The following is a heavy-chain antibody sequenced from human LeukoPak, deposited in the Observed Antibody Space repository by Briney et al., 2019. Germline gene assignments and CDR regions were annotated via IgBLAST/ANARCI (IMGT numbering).Heavy chain of an antibody. CDR3: AKERDAKGYFDY. V-gene: IGHV3-23*01. J-gene: IGHJ4*02. CDR1: GFSFSTYA. Sequence: GGSLRLSCAASGFSFSTYAMSWVRQAPGQGLEWVSAISGSGKTYYPDSVKGRFTISRDNSKDTLFLQMNGLRAEDTAVYYCAKERDAKGYFDYWGQGTLVTVSS. CDR2: ISGSGKT.